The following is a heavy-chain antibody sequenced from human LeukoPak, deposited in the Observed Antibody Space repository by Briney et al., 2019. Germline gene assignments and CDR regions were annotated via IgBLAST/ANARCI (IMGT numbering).Heavy chain of an antibody. CDR3: ARVRGSSWWNYFDY. V-gene: IGHV3-7*01. J-gene: IGHJ4*02. D-gene: IGHD6-13*01. CDR2: IKQDGSEK. Sequence: PGGSLRLSCAASGFTFSRYSMNWVRQAPGKGLEWVANIKQDGSEKYYVDSVKGRFTISRDNAKNSLYLQMNSLRAEDTAVYYCARVRGSSWWNYFDYWGQGTLVTVSS. CDR1: GFTFSRYS.